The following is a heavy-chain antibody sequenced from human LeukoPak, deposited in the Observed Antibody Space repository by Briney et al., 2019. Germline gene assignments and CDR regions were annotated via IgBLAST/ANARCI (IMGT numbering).Heavy chain of an antibody. CDR2: VRYDGSQK. V-gene: IGHV3-30*02. D-gene: IGHD3-22*01. Sequence: PGGSLRLSCAASGFTFSSYDMYWVRQAPGKGLDWVAFVRYDGSQKYYADSVKGRFTLSRDNSKNTLYLQMNNLRGDDTALYYCAKGQGTTIGRFEYWGQGTLVTVSS. J-gene: IGHJ4*02. CDR1: GFTFSSYD. CDR3: AKGQGTTIGRFEY.